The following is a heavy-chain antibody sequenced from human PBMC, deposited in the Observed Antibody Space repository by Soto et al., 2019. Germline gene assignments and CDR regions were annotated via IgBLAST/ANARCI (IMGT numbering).Heavy chain of an antibody. CDR1: GGSISSGGYY. D-gene: IGHD2-2*01. CDR2: IYYSGST. V-gene: IGHV4-31*03. CDR3: ARDPRYCSSTSCRCYGMDV. Sequence: PSETLSLTCTVSGGSISSGGYYWSWIRQQPGKGLEWIGYIYYSGSTYYNPSLKRRVTISDDTTKNQFSLKLSSVTAADTAGYYCARDPRYCSSTSCRCYGMDVWGQGTTVTVSS. J-gene: IGHJ6*01.